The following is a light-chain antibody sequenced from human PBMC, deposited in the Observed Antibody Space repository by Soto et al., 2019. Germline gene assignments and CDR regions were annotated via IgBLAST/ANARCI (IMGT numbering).Light chain of an antibody. CDR3: QHYNSYSEA. CDR1: QSISIW. Sequence: DIHLTQPPSTLSTSVGARVTITCRASQSISIWLAWYRQKPGKAPKLLIYDASSLESGVPSRFSGSGSGTEFTLTISSLQPDDFATYYCQHYNSYSEAFGQGTKVDI. J-gene: IGKJ1*01. V-gene: IGKV1-5*01. CDR2: DAS.